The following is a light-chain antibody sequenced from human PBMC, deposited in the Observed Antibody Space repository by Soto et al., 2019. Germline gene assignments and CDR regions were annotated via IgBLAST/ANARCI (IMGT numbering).Light chain of an antibody. CDR3: QQSAISPSP. J-gene: IGKJ1*01. CDR2: GTS. Sequence: LSHSPATLSVTKGERATLSCRASQSISSNLVWYQQKAGQAPRLLISGTSKRATGIPDRFSGSGSGRDFTLTISSLEPEDFALYFCQQSAISPSPFGQGTKVDI. V-gene: IGKV3-20*01. CDR1: QSISSN.